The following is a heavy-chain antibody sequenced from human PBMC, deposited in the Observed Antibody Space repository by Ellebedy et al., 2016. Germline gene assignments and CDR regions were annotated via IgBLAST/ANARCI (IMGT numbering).Heavy chain of an antibody. D-gene: IGHD6-6*01. CDR2: ISAYNGNT. Sequence: ASVKVSCXASGYTFTSYGISWVRQAPGQGLEWMGWISAYNGNTNYAQKLQGRVTMTTDTSTSTAYMELRSLRSDDTAVYYCARVDYSSSGGFDCWFDPWGQGTLVTVSS. J-gene: IGHJ5*02. V-gene: IGHV1-18*01. CDR3: ARVDYSSSGGFDCWFDP. CDR1: GYTFTSYG.